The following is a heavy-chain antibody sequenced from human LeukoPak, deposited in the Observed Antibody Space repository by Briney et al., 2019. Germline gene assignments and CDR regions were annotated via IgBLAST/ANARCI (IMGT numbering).Heavy chain of an antibody. CDR1: GYTFTSYD. J-gene: IGHJ5*02. CDR3: ARDVGITVADSFDP. D-gene: IGHD6-19*01. Sequence: ASVKVSCKASGYTFTSYDINWVRQAPGQGLEWMGWISINRGNTNYAQKFQGRVSMTTDTSTSTAYMELRGLRSDDTAMYYCARDVGITVADSFDPWGQGTLVTVSS. V-gene: IGHV1-18*01. CDR2: ISINRGNT.